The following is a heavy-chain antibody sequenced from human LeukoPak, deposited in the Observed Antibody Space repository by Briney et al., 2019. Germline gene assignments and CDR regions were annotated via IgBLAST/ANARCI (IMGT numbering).Heavy chain of an antibody. CDR2: IYYSGST. CDR1: SGSFSGDY. V-gene: IGHV4-59*01. D-gene: IGHD6-6*01. CDR3: AREYSSSGAFDI. Sequence: SETLSLTCAVYSGSFSGDYWTWIRQPPGKGLEWIGYIYYSGSTNYNPSLKSRVTISVDTSKNQFSLKLSSVTAADTAVYYCAREYSSSGAFDIWGQGTMVTVSS. J-gene: IGHJ3*02.